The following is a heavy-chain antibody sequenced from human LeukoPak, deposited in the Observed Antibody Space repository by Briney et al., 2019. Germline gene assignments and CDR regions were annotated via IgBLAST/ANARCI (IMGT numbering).Heavy chain of an antibody. CDR2: ISYDGSNK. J-gene: IGHJ3*02. V-gene: IGHV3-30*18. CDR1: GFTFSSYG. CDR3: AKDFVGVGYDSSGAFDI. Sequence: PGGSLRLSCAASGFTFSSYGMHWVRQAPGKGLEWVAVISYDGSNKYYADSVKGRFTISRDNSKNTLYLQMNSLRAEDTAVYYCAKDFVGVGYDSSGAFDIWGQGTTVTVSS. D-gene: IGHD3-22*01.